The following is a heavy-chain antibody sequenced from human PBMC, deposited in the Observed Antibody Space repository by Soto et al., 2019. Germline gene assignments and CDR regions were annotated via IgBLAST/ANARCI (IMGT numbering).Heavy chain of an antibody. CDR2: IYWDDDK. Sequence: QITLKESGPTLVKPTQTLTLTCSFSGLSLSTSGEAVGWIRQPPGKALEWLALIYWDDDKLFNPTLKTRLTITKDTSKNQVVLTLTNMDPVDTATYSFVLYVSASPAGWFDPWGQGILVTVSS. CDR3: VLYVSASPAGWFDP. J-gene: IGHJ5*02. V-gene: IGHV2-5*02. CDR1: GLSLSTSGEA. D-gene: IGHD3-10*01.